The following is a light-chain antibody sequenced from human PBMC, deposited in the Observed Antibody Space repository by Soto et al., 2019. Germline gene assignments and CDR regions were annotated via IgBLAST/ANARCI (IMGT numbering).Light chain of an antibody. CDR2: EVS. CDR3: SSYAGSNHNWV. Sequence: QSALTQPPSASGSPGQSVTISCTGTSSDVGGYNYVSWYQQHPGKAPKLMIYEVSKRPSGVRDRFSGSKSGNTASLTVSGLQAEDEADYYCSSYAGSNHNWVFGGGTKLTVL. J-gene: IGLJ3*02. CDR1: SSDVGGYNY. V-gene: IGLV2-8*01.